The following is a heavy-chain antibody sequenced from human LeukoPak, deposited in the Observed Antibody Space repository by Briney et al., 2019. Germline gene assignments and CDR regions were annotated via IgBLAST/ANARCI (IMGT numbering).Heavy chain of an antibody. V-gene: IGHV3-11*01. CDR3: ARDGGHYHSENHYDVNY. Sequence: GGSLRLSCAASGFRFSDYYMSWIRQAPGKALEWISYISGSGDNIYYAGPVQGRFTISRDNSKNSLFLQLNSLTPEDTAVYYCARDGGHYHSENHYDVNYWGKGTLVTVSS. J-gene: IGHJ4*02. CDR1: GFRFSDYY. D-gene: IGHD3-16*01. CDR2: ISGSGDNI.